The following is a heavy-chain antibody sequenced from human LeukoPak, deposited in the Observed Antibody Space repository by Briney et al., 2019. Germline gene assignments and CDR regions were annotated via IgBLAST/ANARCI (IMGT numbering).Heavy chain of an antibody. CDR1: GFTFSTYW. CDR3: ARDSSGYQ. J-gene: IGHJ4*02. V-gene: IGHV3-7*01. D-gene: IGHD3-22*01. Sequence: GGSLRLSCAASGFTFSTYWLSWVRQAPGKGLEWVANIKEDGSEKYYGDSVKGRFTISRDNAKNSLYLQMNSLRAEDTAAYYCARDSSGYQWGQGTLVTVSS. CDR2: IKEDGSEK.